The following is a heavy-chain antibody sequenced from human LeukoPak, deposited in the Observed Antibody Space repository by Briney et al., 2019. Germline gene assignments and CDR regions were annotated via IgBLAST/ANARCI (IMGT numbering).Heavy chain of an antibody. J-gene: IGHJ4*02. V-gene: IGHV4-61*02. D-gene: IGHD4-17*01. CDR1: GGSISSSSYY. CDR2: IYTSGST. CDR3: ARAYGDHADY. Sequence: KPSETLSLTCTVSGGSISSSSYYWSWIRQPAGKGLEWIGRIYTSGSTNYNPSLKSRVTMSVDTSKNQFSLKLNSVTAADTAVYYCARAYGDHADYWGQGILVTVSS.